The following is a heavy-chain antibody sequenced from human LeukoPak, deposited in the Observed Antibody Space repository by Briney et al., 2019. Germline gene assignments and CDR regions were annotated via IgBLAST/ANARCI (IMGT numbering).Heavy chain of an antibody. D-gene: IGHD3-22*01. CDR2: VYYGGST. CDR3: ARHVGDYYDSSGYYYEKYYFDY. V-gene: IGHV4-39*01. Sequence: SETLSLTCTVSGGSISSSSYYWGWIRQPPGQGLEWIGSVYYGGSTYYNPSLKSRVTISVDTSKNQFSLKLSSVTAADTAVYYCARHVGDYYDSSGYYYEKYYFDYWGQGTLVTVSS. CDR1: GGSISSSSYY. J-gene: IGHJ4*02.